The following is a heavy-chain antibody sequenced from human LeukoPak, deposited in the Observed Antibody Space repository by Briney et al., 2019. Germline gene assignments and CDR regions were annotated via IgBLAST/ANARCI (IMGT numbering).Heavy chain of an antibody. Sequence: SSVKVSCKASGGTFSSYAISWVRQAPGQGLEWMGGIIPIFGTANYAQKFQGRVTITADESTSTAYMELSSLRSEDTAVYYCARRATAMAYYYYMDVWGKGTTVTVSS. CDR2: IIPIFGTA. CDR1: GGTFSSYA. D-gene: IGHD5-24*01. CDR3: ARRATAMAYYYYMDV. J-gene: IGHJ6*03. V-gene: IGHV1-69*01.